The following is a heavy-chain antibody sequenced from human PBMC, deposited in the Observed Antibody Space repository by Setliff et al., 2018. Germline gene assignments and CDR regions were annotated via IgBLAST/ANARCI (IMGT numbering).Heavy chain of an antibody. J-gene: IGHJ3*02. V-gene: IGHV4-38-2*01. CDR3: ATPGRDDLDSPFEPFDI. D-gene: IGHD3-3*01. CDR1: GASINSGHY. CDR2: IYHRGRK. Sequence: SETLSLTCAVSGASINSGHYWGWIRQPPGKGLEWIATIYHRGRKYYNPSLQSRVSVSRDTSKKHFSLRLTSMTAADTAVYYCATPGRDDLDSPFEPFDIWGQGTMVTVSS.